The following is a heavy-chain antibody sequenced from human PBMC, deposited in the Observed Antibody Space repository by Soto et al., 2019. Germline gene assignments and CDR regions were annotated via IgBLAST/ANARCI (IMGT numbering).Heavy chain of an antibody. J-gene: IGHJ5*02. V-gene: IGHV3-23*01. CDR2: VYGNGDTT. D-gene: IGHD6-13*01. Sequence: VQLLESGGGLVQPGGSLRLSCAASGFTFSGYAMSWVRQAPGKGLEWVSTVYGNGDTTFYADSVRGRFTISRYNSKNTLYLQMNRLGAEDTAVYYCSKRVLDSSSWSSLGPRGQGTLVTVSS. CDR1: GFTFSGYA. CDR3: SKRVLDSSSWSSLGP.